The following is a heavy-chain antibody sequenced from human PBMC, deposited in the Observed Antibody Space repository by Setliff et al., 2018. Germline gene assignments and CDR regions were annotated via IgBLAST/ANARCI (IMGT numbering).Heavy chain of an antibody. J-gene: IGHJ6*02. V-gene: IGHV1-8*01. CDR3: ARGTAAGTHYHYGMDV. CDR1: GYTFISYD. CDR2: ISIDDDKT. D-gene: IGHD6-13*01. Sequence: ASVKVSCKASGYTFISYDISWVRQAPGQGLEWMGWISIDDDKTKYAQKFQGRVTMTRNTSISTAYMELSSLRPEDTAVYYCARGTAAGTHYHYGMDVWGQGTTVTVSS.